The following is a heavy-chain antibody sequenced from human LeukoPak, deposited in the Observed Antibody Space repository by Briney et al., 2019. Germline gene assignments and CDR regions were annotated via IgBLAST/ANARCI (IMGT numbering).Heavy chain of an antibody. D-gene: IGHD1-26*01. J-gene: IGHJ2*01. CDR2: IIPIFGTA. CDR3: ARGVGAVYWYFDP. CDR1: GGTFISYA. V-gene: IGHV1-69*13. Sequence: SVKVSCKASGGTFISYAISWVRQAPGQGLEWMGGIIPIFGTANYAQKFQSRVTITADESTSTAYMELSSLRSEDTAVYYCARGVGAVYWYFDPWGRGTLVTVSS.